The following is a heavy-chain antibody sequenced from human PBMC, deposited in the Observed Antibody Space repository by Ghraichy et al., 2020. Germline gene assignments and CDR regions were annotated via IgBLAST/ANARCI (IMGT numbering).Heavy chain of an antibody. CDR2: IYDSGST. Sequence: SETLSLTCTVSGGSISTYYWSWIRQPPGKGLEWIGYIYDSGSTNYNPSLKSRVTMSLDTSNNQFSLKLSSVTAVDTAVYYCARDATDYSDTSAFYLNAFDLWGQGTMVTASS. D-gene: IGHD3-22*01. J-gene: IGHJ3*01. V-gene: IGHV4-59*01. CDR3: ARDATDYSDTSAFYLNAFDL. CDR1: GGSISTYY.